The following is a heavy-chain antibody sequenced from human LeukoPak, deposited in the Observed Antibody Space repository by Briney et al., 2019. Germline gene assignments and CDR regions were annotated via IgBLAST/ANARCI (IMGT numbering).Heavy chain of an antibody. CDR2: ISWNSGSI. D-gene: IGHD3-10*01. V-gene: IGHV3-9*03. J-gene: IGHJ4*02. CDR1: GLTFDDYA. CDR3: AKAQLHYFASGSYFDY. Sequence: GGSLRLSCAASGLTFDDYAMHWVRQAPGKGLEWVSGISWNSGSIGYADSVKGRFTISRDNAKNSLYLQMNSLRAEDMALYYCAKAQLHYFASGSYFDYWGQGTLVTVSS.